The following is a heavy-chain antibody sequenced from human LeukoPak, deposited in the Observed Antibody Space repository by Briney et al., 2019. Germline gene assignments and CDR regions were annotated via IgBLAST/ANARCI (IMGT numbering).Heavy chain of an antibody. Sequence: SGGSLRLSCAASGFTFSSYWMTWVRQAPGKGLELVANIKEDGSEKYYVDSVKGRFTTSRDNAKNSLYLQMNRLRAEDTGLYYCVYGGSYYVAWGQGTLVTVSS. D-gene: IGHD1-26*01. CDR2: IKEDGSEK. CDR3: VYGGSYYVA. CDR1: GFTFSSYW. J-gene: IGHJ5*02. V-gene: IGHV3-7*01.